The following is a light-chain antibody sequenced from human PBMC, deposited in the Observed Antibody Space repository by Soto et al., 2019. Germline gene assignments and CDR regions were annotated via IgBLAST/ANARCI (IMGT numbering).Light chain of an antibody. CDR3: TSYTSSGTYV. CDR1: SSDVVNFNY. V-gene: IGLV2-14*01. Sequence: QSALTQPASVSGSPGQSITVSCTGTSSDVVNFNYVSWYQQHPGKAPKLMIYEVIHRPPGVSNRFSGSKSGSTASLTISGLQAEDEADYYCTSYTSSGTYVFGTGTKVTVL. CDR2: EVI. J-gene: IGLJ1*01.